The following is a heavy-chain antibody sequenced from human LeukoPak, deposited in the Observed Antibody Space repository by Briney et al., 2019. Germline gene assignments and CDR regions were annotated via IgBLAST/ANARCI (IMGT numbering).Heavy chain of an antibody. CDR1: GGSVSSGSYY. CDR3: ARVSSSSSFDY. CDR2: IYDSGST. J-gene: IGHJ4*02. Sequence: PSETLSLTCTVSGGSVSSGSYYWSWIRQPPGKGLEWIGYIYDSGSTNYNPSLKSRVTISVDTPKNQFSLKLTSVTAADTAIYFCARVSSSSSFDYWGQGTLVTVSS. D-gene: IGHD6-6*01. V-gene: IGHV4-61*01.